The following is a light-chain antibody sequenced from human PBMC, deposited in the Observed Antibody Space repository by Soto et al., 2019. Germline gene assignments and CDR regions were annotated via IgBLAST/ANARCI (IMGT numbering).Light chain of an antibody. Sequence: DIQMTESPSTLSASVGDRVTITCRASQSIISWFAWCKQKPGKAPKLLIYDASSLESGVPSRFSGSASGTEFTLTISSLQPDDFATYYCQQYNSYSWTFGQGTKVEIK. V-gene: IGKV1-5*01. CDR3: QQYNSYSWT. J-gene: IGKJ1*01. CDR2: DAS. CDR1: QSIISW.